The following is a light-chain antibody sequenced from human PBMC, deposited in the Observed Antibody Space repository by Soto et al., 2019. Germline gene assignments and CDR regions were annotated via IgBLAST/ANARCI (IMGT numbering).Light chain of an antibody. CDR1: QSIQSF. V-gene: IGKV1-5*03. J-gene: IGKJ2*01. CDR2: LAS. CDR3: QQYNSHSFYT. Sequence: DIQMTQFPSTLSASVGDAVTITCRASQSIQSFLAWYQQKPGKAPKLLIYLASRLESGVPSRFSGSGSGTEFTLTIRSLQPYDFAIYFCQQYNSHSFYTFGQGTKLDVK.